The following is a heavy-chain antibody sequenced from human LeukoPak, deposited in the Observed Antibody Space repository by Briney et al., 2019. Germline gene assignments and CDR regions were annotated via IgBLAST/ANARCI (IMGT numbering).Heavy chain of an antibody. D-gene: IGHD3-22*01. CDR1: GFTFSSYG. CDR2: IRYDGSNK. V-gene: IGHV3-30*02. J-gene: IGHJ4*02. CDR3: AKDRPMIVALPYYFDY. Sequence: PGGSLRLSCAASGFTFSSYGMHWVRQAPGKGLEWVAFIRYDGSNKYYADSVKGRFTISRDNSKNTLYLQMNSLRAEDTAVYYCAKDRPMIVALPYYFDYWGQGTLVTVSS.